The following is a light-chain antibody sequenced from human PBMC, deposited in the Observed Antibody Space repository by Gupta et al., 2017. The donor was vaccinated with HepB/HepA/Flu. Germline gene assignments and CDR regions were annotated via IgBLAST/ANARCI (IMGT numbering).Light chain of an antibody. CDR2: WAS. CDR3: QQYYNTPCS. V-gene: IGKV4-1*01. CDR1: QSVLYSSNNKNY. J-gene: IGKJ2*04. Sequence: DIVLTQSPASLAVSLGERATINCRSSQSVLYSSNNKNYLAWYQQKPGQPPKLLIYWASTREFGVPDRFSGSGSGTDFTLTISSLQAEDVAVYYCQQYYNTPCSFGKGTKLEIK.